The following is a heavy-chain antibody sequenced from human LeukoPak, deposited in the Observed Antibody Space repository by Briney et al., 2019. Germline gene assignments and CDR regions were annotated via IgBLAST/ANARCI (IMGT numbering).Heavy chain of an antibody. J-gene: IGHJ4*02. CDR2: ISSSSSTI. D-gene: IGHD6-13*01. Sequence: PGGSLRLSCVASGSYFNTYSMSWVRQAPGKGLEWVSYISSSSSTIYYADSVKGRFTISRDTSKNTLYLQMNSLRAEDTAIYYCAKVPSSSWSLTPDYFDYWGQGILVTVSS. CDR1: GSYFNTYS. CDR3: AKVPSSSWSLTPDYFDY. V-gene: IGHV3-48*01.